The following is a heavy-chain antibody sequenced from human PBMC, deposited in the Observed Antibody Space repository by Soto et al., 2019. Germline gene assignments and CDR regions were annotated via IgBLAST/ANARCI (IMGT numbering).Heavy chain of an antibody. CDR1: GYILTSYY. Sequence: EASVKVSCKASGYILTSYYIHWVRQAPGQGLEWMGWINPFDGSRMFAQSFQGRVTITRDTSTSTVYMEVSSLRSEDTAVYYCYRVVPGKTSPFAHGGQETLVPVPS. D-gene: IGHD3-10*01. V-gene: IGHV1-46*03. CDR2: INPFDGSR. CDR3: YRVVPGKTSPFAH. J-gene: IGHJ4*02.